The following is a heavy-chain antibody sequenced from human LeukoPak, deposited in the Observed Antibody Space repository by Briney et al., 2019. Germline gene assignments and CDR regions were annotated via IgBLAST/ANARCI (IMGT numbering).Heavy chain of an antibody. D-gene: IGHD2-2*01. Sequence: SETLSLTCTVSGGSISSYYWSWIRQPAGKGLEWIGRIYTSGSTNYNPSLKSRVTMSVDTSKNQFSLKLSSVTAADTAVYYCARDVYCSSTSCYELYYYYMDAWGKGTTVTVSS. CDR3: ARDVYCSSTSCYELYYYYMDA. CDR1: GGSISSYY. CDR2: IYTSGST. J-gene: IGHJ6*03. V-gene: IGHV4-4*07.